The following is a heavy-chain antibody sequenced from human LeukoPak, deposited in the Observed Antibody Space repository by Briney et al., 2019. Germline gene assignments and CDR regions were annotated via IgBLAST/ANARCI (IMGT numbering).Heavy chain of an antibody. V-gene: IGHV4-34*01. CDR3: ARAHRTLVVPAAKKGGFDP. CDR1: GGSFSGYY. D-gene: IGHD2-2*01. J-gene: IGHJ5*02. CDR2: INHSGST. Sequence: SETLSLTCAVYGGSFSGYYWSWIRQPPGKGLEWIGEINHSGSTNYNPSLKSRVTISVDTSKSQFSLKLSSVTAADTAVYHCARAHRTLVVPAAKKGGFDPWGQGTLVTVSS.